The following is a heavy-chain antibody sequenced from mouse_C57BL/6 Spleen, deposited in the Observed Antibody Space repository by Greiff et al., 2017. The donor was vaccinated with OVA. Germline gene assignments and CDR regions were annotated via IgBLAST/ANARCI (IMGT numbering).Heavy chain of an antibody. Sequence: QVQLQQSGAELMKPGASVKLSCKATGYTFTGYWIEWVKQRPGHGLEWIGEILPGSGSTNYNEKFKGKATFTADTSSNTAYMQLSSLTTEDSAIYYCAREEGITTVPLYYAMDYWGQGTSVTVSS. D-gene: IGHD1-1*01. CDR2: ILPGSGST. CDR1: GYTFTGYW. V-gene: IGHV1-9*01. CDR3: AREEGITTVPLYYAMDY. J-gene: IGHJ4*01.